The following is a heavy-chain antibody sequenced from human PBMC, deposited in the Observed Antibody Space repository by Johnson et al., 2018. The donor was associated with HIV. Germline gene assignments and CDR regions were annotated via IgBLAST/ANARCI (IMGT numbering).Heavy chain of an antibody. D-gene: IGHD6-19*01. J-gene: IGHJ3*02. Sequence: QVQLVESGGGVVQPGRSLRLSCAASGFTFSSYAMHWVRQAPGTGLEWVAVISYDGSNKYYADSVKGRFTISRDNSKNTLYLQMNSLRAEDTAVYYGARNRRGIYSSGWYGGAFDIWGQGTMVTVSS. CDR2: ISYDGSNK. V-gene: IGHV3-30-3*01. CDR3: ARNRRGIYSSGWYGGAFDI. CDR1: GFTFSSYA.